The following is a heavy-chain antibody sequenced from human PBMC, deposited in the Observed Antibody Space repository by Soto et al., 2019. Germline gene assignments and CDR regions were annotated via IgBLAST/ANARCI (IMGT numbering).Heavy chain of an antibody. Sequence: QVQLVESGGGVVQPGRSQRLSCAASGFTFSACAMHWVRQSPGKGLEWVAVISSDGSNYYYEDSVKGRFTISRDNSKNTLELQMDSLRAEDTAVYYCAKEVGPAMTAITNWHFALWGRGTLGTVSA. V-gene: IGHV3-30*18. J-gene: IGHJ2*01. CDR3: AKEVGPAMTAITNWHFAL. CDR1: GFTFSACA. D-gene: IGHD2-21*02. CDR2: ISSDGSNY.